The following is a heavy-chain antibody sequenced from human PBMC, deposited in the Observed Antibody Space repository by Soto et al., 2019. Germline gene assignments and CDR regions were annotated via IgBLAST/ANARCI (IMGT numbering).Heavy chain of an antibody. CDR2: IYLSGNT. D-gene: IGHD3-22*01. CDR3: AREGYYSDSSGFFDH. J-gene: IGHJ5*02. V-gene: IGHV4-30-2*01. CDR1: GGSISSGAYS. Sequence: PSETLSLTCAVSGGSISSGAYSWNWIRQPPGKGLEWIGYIYLSGNTYQNPSLNSRATISLDRSKNQFSLRLSSVTAADTAVYYCAREGYYSDSSGFFDHWGQGALVTVSS.